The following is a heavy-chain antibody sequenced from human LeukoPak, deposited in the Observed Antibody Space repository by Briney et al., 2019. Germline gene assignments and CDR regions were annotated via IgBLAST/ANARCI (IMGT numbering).Heavy chain of an antibody. CDR3: ARDLTSYDSSGSYYYYYGMDV. D-gene: IGHD3-22*01. J-gene: IGHJ6*02. CDR2: ISAYNGHT. CDR1: GYTFTSYG. V-gene: IGHV1-18*01. Sequence: AASVKVSCKASGYTFTSYGINWVRQAPGQGLEWMGWISAYNGHTNYAQKLQGRVTMTTDTSTSTAYMELRSLRSDDTAVYYCARDLTSYDSSGSYYYYYGMDVWGQGTTVTVSS.